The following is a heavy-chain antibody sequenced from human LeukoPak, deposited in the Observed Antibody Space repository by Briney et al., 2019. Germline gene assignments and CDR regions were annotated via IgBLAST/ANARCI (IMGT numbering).Heavy chain of an antibody. Sequence: GGSLRLSCSASGFTFGDYAMNWFRQAPGKGLEWVGLIRSKAYGGTTEYDASVKGRFTISRDDSKSIAYLQMNSLKIEDTGLYYCTRDRPRYDYGDYRDTFDIWGQGTMVTVSS. CDR2: IRSKAYGGTT. J-gene: IGHJ3*02. CDR1: GFTFGDYA. V-gene: IGHV3-49*03. D-gene: IGHD4-17*01. CDR3: TRDRPRYDYGDYRDTFDI.